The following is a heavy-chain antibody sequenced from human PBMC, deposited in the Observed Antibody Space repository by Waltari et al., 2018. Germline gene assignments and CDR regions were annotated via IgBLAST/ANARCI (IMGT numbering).Heavy chain of an antibody. CDR3: ASLATNTATQYYYYMDV. V-gene: IGHV1-2*02. Sequence: QVQLVQSGAEVKKPGASVKVSCKASRYTFTGYYMHWVRQAPGQGLEWMGLINPNSGGTNYAQKFQGRVTMTRDTSISTAYMELSRLRSDDTAVYYCASLATNTATQYYYYMDVWGKGTTVTVSS. J-gene: IGHJ6*03. D-gene: IGHD5-18*01. CDR2: INPNSGGT. CDR1: RYTFTGYY.